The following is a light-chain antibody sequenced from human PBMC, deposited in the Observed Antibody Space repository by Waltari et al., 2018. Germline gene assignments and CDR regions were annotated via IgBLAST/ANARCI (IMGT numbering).Light chain of an antibody. J-gene: IGKJ4*01. V-gene: IGKV4-1*01. CDR1: QSIFYTSNNKKY. CDR2: WAS. CDR3: QQYYSSPFT. Sequence: DIVMTQSPDTLSVSLGERATINCKSSQSIFYTSNNKKYLAWYQQKPGQPPKLLIYWASTRESWVPDRFSGSGSGTDFTLTISSLQAEDVAVYYCQQYYSSPFTFGGGTKVEIK.